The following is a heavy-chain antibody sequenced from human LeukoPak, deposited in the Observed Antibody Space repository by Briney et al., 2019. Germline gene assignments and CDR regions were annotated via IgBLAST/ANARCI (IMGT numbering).Heavy chain of an antibody. D-gene: IGHD2-8*01. CDR1: GGSFNGFY. CDR3: ARVNLLGYCTNDICPGGGVPFDF. Sequence: SETLSLTCAVYGGSFNGFYWSWIRQSPGKGLEWIGEINHSGSTDYNLSLKSRVTISVDASKNQFSLKLSSVTAADTPVYSCARVNLLGYCTNDICPGGGVPFDFWGQGTQVTVSS. J-gene: IGHJ4*02. CDR2: INHSGST. V-gene: IGHV4-34*01.